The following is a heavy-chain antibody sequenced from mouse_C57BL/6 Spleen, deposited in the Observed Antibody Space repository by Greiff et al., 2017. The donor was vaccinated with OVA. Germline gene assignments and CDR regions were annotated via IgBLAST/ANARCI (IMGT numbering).Heavy chain of an antibody. CDR1: GFTFSSYT. V-gene: IGHV5-9*01. J-gene: IGHJ2*01. CDR3: ARQDYDYDGTPFDY. D-gene: IGHD2-4*01. Sequence: EVKLVESGGGLVKPGGSLKLSCAASGFTFSSYTMSWVRQTPEKRLEWVATISGGGGNTYYPDSVKGRFTISRDNAKNTLYLQMSSLRSEDTALYYCARQDYDYDGTPFDYWGQGTTLTVSS. CDR2: ISGGGGNT.